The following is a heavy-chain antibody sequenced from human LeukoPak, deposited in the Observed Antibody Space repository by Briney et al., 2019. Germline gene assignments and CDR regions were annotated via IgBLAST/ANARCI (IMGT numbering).Heavy chain of an antibody. J-gene: IGHJ4*02. V-gene: IGHV3-7*01. D-gene: IGHD3-10*01. Sequence: GGSLRLSCAASGFTFRRYWMSWVRRAPGKGLGGVANIKQDGDLKYYVDSVEGRFTISRDNAKNSLYLQMNSLNTEDTAVYYCARFAKGYGSGDIDYWGQGTLVTVSS. CDR2: IKQDGDLK. CDR1: GFTFRRYW. CDR3: ARFAKGYGSGDIDY.